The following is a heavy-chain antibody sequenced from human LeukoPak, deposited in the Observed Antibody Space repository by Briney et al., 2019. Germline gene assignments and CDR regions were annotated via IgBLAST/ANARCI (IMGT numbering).Heavy chain of an antibody. CDR1: GYSFTSYD. Sequence: GASGKVSCNAFGYSFTSYDINWGRQATEQGLEWMGWMNPNSGNTGYAQKFQGRVTITRNTSISTAYMELSSLRPEDTAVYYCARDSSRLNLRGVVRWFDPWGQGTLVTVSS. J-gene: IGHJ5*02. CDR2: MNPNSGNT. D-gene: IGHD3-10*01. CDR3: ARDSSRLNLRGVVRWFDP. V-gene: IGHV1-8*03.